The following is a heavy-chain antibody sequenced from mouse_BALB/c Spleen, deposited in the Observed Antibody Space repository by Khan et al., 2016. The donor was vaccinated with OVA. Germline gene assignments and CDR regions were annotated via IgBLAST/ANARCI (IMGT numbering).Heavy chain of an antibody. V-gene: IGHV3-6*02. CDR2: KAYDGSN. D-gene: IGHD3-3*01. CDR1: GYSITSGYY. Sequence: EVQLQESGPGLVKPSQSLSLTCSVTGYSITSGYYWNWIRQFPGNKLEWMGYKAYDGSNNYNPSLKNRISITRDTSKNQFFLQLNSVTTEDTATCYCGRGGQWFAHWGHGTLVTVSA. CDR3: GRGGQWFAH. J-gene: IGHJ3*01.